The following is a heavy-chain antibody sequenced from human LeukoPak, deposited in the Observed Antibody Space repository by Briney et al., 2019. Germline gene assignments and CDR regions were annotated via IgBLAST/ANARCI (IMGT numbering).Heavy chain of an antibody. D-gene: IGHD3-10*01. CDR1: GGSISSYY. V-gene: IGHV4-59*01. CDR3: ARNLRDYYGSGSYFAYYYYYMDV. CDR2: IYYSGST. Sequence: PSETLSLTCTVSGGSISSYYWSWIRQPPGKGLEWIGYIYYSGSTNYNPSLKSRVTISVDTSKNQFSLKLSSVTAADTAVYYCARNLRDYYGSGSYFAYYYYYMDVWGKGTTVTVSS. J-gene: IGHJ6*03.